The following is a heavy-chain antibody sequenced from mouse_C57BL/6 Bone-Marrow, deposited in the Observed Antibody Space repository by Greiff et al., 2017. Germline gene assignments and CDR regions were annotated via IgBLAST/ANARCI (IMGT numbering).Heavy chain of an antibody. Sequence: EVQLQQSGAELVKPGASVKLSCTASGFNIKDYYMHWVKQRTEQGLEWIGRIDPEDGETKYAPKFQGKATITADTSSNTAYLQLSSLTSEDTAIYYCASPLYDGYYSYAMDYWGQGTSVTVSS. CDR1: GFNIKDYY. CDR3: ASPLYDGYYSYAMDY. V-gene: IGHV14-2*01. CDR2: IDPEDGET. D-gene: IGHD2-3*01. J-gene: IGHJ4*01.